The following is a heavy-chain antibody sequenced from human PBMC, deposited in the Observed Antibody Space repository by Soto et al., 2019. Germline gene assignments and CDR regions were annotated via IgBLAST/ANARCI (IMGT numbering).Heavy chain of an antibody. J-gene: IGHJ4*02. D-gene: IGHD3-22*01. Sequence: EVQLLESGGGLVQPGGSLRLSCAASGITISNYPMSWVRQAPGKGLDWVSGISGSGDRTYYADSAKGRFTISKDISKNSLPLQLDRLGFEDTAVYFCVKDDGGYPSTAPHWGQGTLVTVSS. CDR2: ISGSGDRT. V-gene: IGHV3-23*01. CDR3: VKDDGGYPSTAPH. CDR1: GITISNYP.